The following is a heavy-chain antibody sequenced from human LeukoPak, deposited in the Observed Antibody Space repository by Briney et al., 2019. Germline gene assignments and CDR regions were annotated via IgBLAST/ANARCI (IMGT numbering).Heavy chain of an antibody. D-gene: IGHD2-21*02. J-gene: IGHJ4*02. CDR3: AKASLSRASCSGDCPFDN. Sequence: TRGSLRLSCAASGFIFSNYAMGWVRLAPGKGLEWVASISGSSYTTYYADSVKGRFTISRDNSKNTLYLQMNSLRAEDTAVYYCAKASLSRASCSGDCPFDNWGQGTLVTVSS. CDR2: ISGSSYTT. CDR1: GFIFSNYA. V-gene: IGHV3-23*01.